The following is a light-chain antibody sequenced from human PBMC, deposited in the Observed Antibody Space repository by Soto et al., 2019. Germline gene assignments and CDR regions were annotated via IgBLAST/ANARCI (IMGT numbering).Light chain of an antibody. CDR1: SSDVGDYDY. V-gene: IGLV2-14*01. J-gene: IGLJ2*01. CDR3: SSYRSSNTLL. Sequence: QSALTQPASVSGSPGQSITISCTGTSSDVGDYDYVSWYQQYAGKAPKMMIYAVSNRPSGVSNRFSGSKSGKTASLTISGLQAEYEADYYCSSYRSSNTLLFGGGTKLTVL. CDR2: AVS.